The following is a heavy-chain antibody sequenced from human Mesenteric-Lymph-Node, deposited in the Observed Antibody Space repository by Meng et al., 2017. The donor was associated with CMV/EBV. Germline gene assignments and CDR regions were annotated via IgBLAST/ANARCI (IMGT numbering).Heavy chain of an antibody. V-gene: IGHV1-69*01. Sequence: CKASGGTFNNHAISWLRQAPGQGLEWMGVLTPMFGIANYAQKFQGRVTLSADESTSTAYMDVSSLRSEDTAVYYCARGGTPQYSGFDPWGQGTLVTVSS. D-gene: IGHD5-18*01. J-gene: IGHJ5*02. CDR1: GGTFNNHA. CDR2: LTPMFGIA. CDR3: ARGGTPQYSGFDP.